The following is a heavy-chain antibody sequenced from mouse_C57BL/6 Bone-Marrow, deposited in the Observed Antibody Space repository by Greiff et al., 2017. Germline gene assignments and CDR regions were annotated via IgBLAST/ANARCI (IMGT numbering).Heavy chain of an antibody. CDR1: GFTFSDYG. Sequence: EVMLVESGGGLVKPGGSLKLSCAASGFTFSDYGMHWVRQAPEKGLEWVAYISSGSSTIYYADTVKGRFTISRDNAKNTLFLQMTSLRSEDTAMYYCARHYSDVWGTGTTVTVSS. J-gene: IGHJ1*03. CDR3: ARHYSDV. CDR2: ISSGSSTI. V-gene: IGHV5-17*01.